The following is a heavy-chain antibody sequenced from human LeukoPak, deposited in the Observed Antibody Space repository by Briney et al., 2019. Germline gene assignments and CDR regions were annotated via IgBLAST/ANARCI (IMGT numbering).Heavy chain of an antibody. V-gene: IGHV3-48*03. CDR2: ISSSGSTI. CDR3: ARTQYFDYFDAFDF. CDR1: GFTFSSYE. J-gene: IGHJ3*01. D-gene: IGHD3-9*01. Sequence: AGGSLRLSCAASGFTFSSYEMNWVRQAPGKGLEWVSYISSSGSTIYYADSVKGRFTISRDNAKNTLYLQMNSLRADDTALYHCARTQYFDYFDAFDFWGPGTMVTVSS.